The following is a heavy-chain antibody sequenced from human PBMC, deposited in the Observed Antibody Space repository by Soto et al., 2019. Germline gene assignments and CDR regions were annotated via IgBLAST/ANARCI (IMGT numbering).Heavy chain of an antibody. V-gene: IGHV2-26*01. CDR3: ARMNVDSYQFYYAMDV. Sequence: SGPTLVNPTEPRTLTCTVSGVSLPTGKMGVSWIRQPPGKALEWLAHIFSDNERSYSTSLQGRLTISKDTSGSPVVLSMTNVDPVDTATYYCARMNVDSYQFYYAMDVWGQGTTVTVSS. J-gene: IGHJ6*02. CDR2: IFSDNER. CDR1: GVSLPTGKMG. D-gene: IGHD4-17*01.